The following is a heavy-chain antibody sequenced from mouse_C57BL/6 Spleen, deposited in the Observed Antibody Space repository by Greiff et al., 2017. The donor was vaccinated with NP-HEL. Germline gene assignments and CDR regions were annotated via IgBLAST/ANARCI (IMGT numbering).Heavy chain of an antibody. CDR1: GFSLSTSGMG. D-gene: IGHD1-1*01. J-gene: IGHJ1*03. Sequence: QVTLKESGPGILQSSQTLSLTCSFSGFSLSTSGMGVSWIRQPSGKGLEWLAHIYWDDDKRYNPSLKSRLTISKDTSRNQVFLKITSVDTADTATYYCARRETLYYYGRGGYFDVWGTGTTVTVSS. CDR2: IYWDDDK. V-gene: IGHV8-12*01. CDR3: ARRETLYYYGRGGYFDV.